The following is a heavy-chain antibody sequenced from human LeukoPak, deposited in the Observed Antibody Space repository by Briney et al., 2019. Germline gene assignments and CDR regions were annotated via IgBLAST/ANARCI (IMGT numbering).Heavy chain of an antibody. D-gene: IGHD3-3*01. V-gene: IGHV3-7*01. J-gene: IGHJ4*02. Sequence: GRSLRLSCAASGFTFSSYAMHWVRQAPGKGLEWVASIKHDGSEKYYVDSVRGRFTISRDNTMNSLYLQMSSLRAEDTAVYYCATDRGWRTSGYYLYYFEYWGQGTLVTYSS. CDR3: ATDRGWRTSGYYLYYFEY. CDR1: GFTFSSYA. CDR2: IKHDGSEK.